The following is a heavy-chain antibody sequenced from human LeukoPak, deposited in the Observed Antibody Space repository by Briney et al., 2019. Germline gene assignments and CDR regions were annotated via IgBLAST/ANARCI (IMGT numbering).Heavy chain of an antibody. D-gene: IGHD3-10*01. CDR2: ISSSSSTI. V-gene: IGHV3-48*04. CDR1: GFTFNNNA. CDR3: ARVRGFGDDYMDV. J-gene: IGHJ6*03. Sequence: GGSLRLSCAVSGFTFNNNAMSWVRQAPGKGLEWVSYISSSSSTIYYADSVKGRFTISRDNAKNSLYLQVNSLRAEDTAVYYCARVRGFGDDYMDVWGKGTTVTVSS.